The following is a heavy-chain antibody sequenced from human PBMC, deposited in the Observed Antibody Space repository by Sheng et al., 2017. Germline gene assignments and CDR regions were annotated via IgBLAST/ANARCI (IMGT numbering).Heavy chain of an antibody. Sequence: QVQLQESGPGLVKPSETPVPHLHCLCGSISSYYWSWIRQPAGKGLEWIGRIYTSGSTNYNPSLKSRVTXSVDTSKNQFSLKLSSVTAADTAVYYCARDTGHYGDYVYFDYWGQGTLVTVSS. CDR2: IYTSGST. V-gene: IGHV4-4*07. D-gene: IGHD4-17*01. J-gene: IGHJ4*02. CDR3: ARDTGHYGDYVYFDY. CDR1: GSISSYY.